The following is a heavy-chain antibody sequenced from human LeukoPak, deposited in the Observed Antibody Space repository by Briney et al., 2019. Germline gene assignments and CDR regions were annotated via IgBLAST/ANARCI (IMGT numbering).Heavy chain of an antibody. CDR1: GFSFSSYT. D-gene: IGHD1-26*01. Sequence: GGSLRLSCAASGFSFSSYTMSWVRHAPGKGLEWVSAITGSGSSTFYGGSVKGGFTISRDNSTNTLDLQMNSLRVDDAAVYYCAKELYTGSYFTSDYWGQGTLVTVSS. CDR3: AKELYTGSYFTSDY. V-gene: IGHV3-23*01. J-gene: IGHJ4*02. CDR2: ITGSGSST.